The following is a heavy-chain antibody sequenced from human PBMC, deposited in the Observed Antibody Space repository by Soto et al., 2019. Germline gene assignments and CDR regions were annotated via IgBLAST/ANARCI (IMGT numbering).Heavy chain of an antibody. J-gene: IGHJ5*02. D-gene: IGHD3-22*01. Sequence: EVQLAESGGGLIQPGGSLRFSCAASGFTVRSNYMSWVRQAPGKGLEWVSVIYSGGSTYYADSVKGRFTISRDNSKNTLYLQMNSLRAEDTAVYYCAGGSGYYSRSVDPWGQGTLVTVSS. CDR3: AGGSGYYSRSVDP. CDR2: IYSGGST. V-gene: IGHV3-53*01. CDR1: GFTVRSNY.